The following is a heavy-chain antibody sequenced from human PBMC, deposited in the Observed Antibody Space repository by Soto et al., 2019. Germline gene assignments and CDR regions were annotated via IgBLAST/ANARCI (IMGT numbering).Heavy chain of an antibody. Sequence: GGSLRLSCTASGFTFCDYAMSWFRQAPGKGLEWVGFIRSKAYGGTTEYAASVKGRFTISRDDSKSIAYLQMNSLKTEDTAVYYCTRVVSGDGDYVGYYYYYMDVWGKGTTVTVAS. J-gene: IGHJ6*03. CDR1: GFTFCDYA. CDR3: TRVVSGDGDYVGYYYYYMDV. CDR2: IRSKAYGGTT. V-gene: IGHV3-49*03. D-gene: IGHD4-17*01.